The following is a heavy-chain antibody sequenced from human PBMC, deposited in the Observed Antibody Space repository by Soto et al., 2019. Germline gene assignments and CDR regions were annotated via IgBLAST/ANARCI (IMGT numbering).Heavy chain of an antibody. CDR3: ARVRWGDGYKFDY. D-gene: IGHD3-16*01. CDR1: GGTFSSYT. J-gene: IGHJ4*02. V-gene: IGHV1-69*02. Sequence: GASVKVSCKASGGTFSSYTISWVRQAPGQGLEWMGRIIPILGIANYAQKFQGRVTITADKSTSTAYMELSSLRSEDTAVYYCARVRWGDGYKFDYWTRAPWSPSPQ. CDR2: IIPILGIA.